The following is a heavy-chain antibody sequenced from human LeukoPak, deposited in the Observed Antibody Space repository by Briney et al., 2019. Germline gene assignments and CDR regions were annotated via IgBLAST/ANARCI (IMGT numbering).Heavy chain of an antibody. CDR1: GGSFSGYY. D-gene: IGHD3-10*01. J-gene: IGHJ6*03. Sequence: SETLSLTCAVYGGSFSGYYWSWIRQPPGKGLEWIGEINHSGSTNYNPSLKSRVTISVDTSKNQFSLKLSSVTAADTAVYYCARRITMVRGVMAMDVWGKGTTVTVSS. V-gene: IGHV4-34*01. CDR2: INHSGST. CDR3: ARRITMVRGVMAMDV.